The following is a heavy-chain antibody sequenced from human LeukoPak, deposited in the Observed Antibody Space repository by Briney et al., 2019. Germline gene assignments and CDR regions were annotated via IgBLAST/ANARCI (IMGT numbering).Heavy chain of an antibody. D-gene: IGHD2-15*01. V-gene: IGHV3-23*01. CDR2: ISGSGGNT. CDR1: GFTFSSYG. CDR3: AKDRGYCSGGSCRWFDP. J-gene: IGHJ5*02. Sequence: GGSLRLSCAASGFTFSSYGMNWVRQAPGKGLEWVSAISGSGGNTYYADSVKGRFTISRDNSKNTLYLQMNSLRAEDTAVYYCAKDRGYCSGGSCRWFDPWGQGALVTVSS.